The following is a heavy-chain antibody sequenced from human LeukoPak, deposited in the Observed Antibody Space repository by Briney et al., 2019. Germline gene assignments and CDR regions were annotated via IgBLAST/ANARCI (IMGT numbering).Heavy chain of an antibody. CDR1: GGSISSGSYY. J-gene: IGHJ5*02. CDR3: ARAGRAVAAGTGFDP. D-gene: IGHD6-25*01. V-gene: IGHV4-61*02. Sequence: SETLSLTCTVSGGSISSGSYYWSWIRQPAGKGLEWIGRIYTSGSTNYSPSLKSRVTISVDTSKNQFSLKLSSVTAADTAVYYCARAGRAVAAGTGFDPWGQGTLVTVSS. CDR2: IYTSGST.